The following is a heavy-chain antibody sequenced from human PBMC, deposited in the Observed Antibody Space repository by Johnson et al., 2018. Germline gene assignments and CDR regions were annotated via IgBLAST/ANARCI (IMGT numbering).Heavy chain of an antibody. D-gene: IGHD1-26*01. CDR2: ISYDRSNQ. CDR3: AKEVFSGSYPTHSGMDV. J-gene: IGHJ6*02. V-gene: IGHV3-30*18. Sequence: QVQLVQSGGGVVQPGRSLRLSCTASGFTFSSYAMHWVRQAPGKGLEWVALISYDRSNQYYADSVKGRFTISRDTSRNTLYLQMDSLRAEDTAVYYCAKEVFSGSYPTHSGMDVWGQGTTVTVSS. CDR1: GFTFSSYA.